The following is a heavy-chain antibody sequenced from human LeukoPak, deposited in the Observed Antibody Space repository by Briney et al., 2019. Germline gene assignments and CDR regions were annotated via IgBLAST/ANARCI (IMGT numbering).Heavy chain of an antibody. CDR3: AKERAAAVEGYFDY. Sequence: GGSLRLSCAPSGFTFYNYGMHWVRQAPGKGLEWVAVIWHDESNKYYADSVKGRFTISRDNSKNTLYLQMNSLRAEDTAVYYCAKERAAAVEGYFDYWGQGTLVTVSS. J-gene: IGHJ4*02. D-gene: IGHD6-13*01. CDR1: GFTFYNYG. CDR2: IWHDESNK. V-gene: IGHV3-33*06.